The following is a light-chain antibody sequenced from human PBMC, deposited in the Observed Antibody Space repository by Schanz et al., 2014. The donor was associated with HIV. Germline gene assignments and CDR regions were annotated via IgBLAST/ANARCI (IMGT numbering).Light chain of an antibody. CDR2: LNSDGSH. CDR1: SGHSNYA. Sequence: QLVLTQSPSASASLGASVKLTCTLSSGHSNYAIAWHQQQPEKGPRYLMKLNSDGSHSKGDGIPDRFSGSSSGAERYLTISSLQSEDEADYYYQTWGTGIVVFGGGTKLTVL. J-gene: IGLJ2*01. CDR3: QTWGTGIVV. V-gene: IGLV4-69*01.